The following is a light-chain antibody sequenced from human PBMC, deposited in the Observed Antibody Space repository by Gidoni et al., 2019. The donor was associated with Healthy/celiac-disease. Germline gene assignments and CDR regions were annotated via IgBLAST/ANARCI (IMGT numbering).Light chain of an antibody. V-gene: IGKV3-20*01. Sequence: EIVLTQSPGTLSLSPGERATLSCRASQSVSSSYLAWYQQKPGQAPRLLIYGASSMATGLPDRFSGSGSGTDFTLTISRLEPEDFAVYYCQQYGSSPGTFXPXTKVDIK. CDR3: QQYGSSPGT. J-gene: IGKJ3*01. CDR1: QSVSSSY. CDR2: GAS.